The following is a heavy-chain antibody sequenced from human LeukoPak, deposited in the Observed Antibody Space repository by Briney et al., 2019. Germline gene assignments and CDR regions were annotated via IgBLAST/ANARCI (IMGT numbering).Heavy chain of an antibody. CDR1: GYSFTTHW. Sequence: GESLKISCWGSGYSFTTHWIGWVRQLPGKGLEWMGLIFPGDSETIYSPSFQGQITISADKSINTAYLRWSSLKASDTAMYYCATSESQTRFDYWGQGTLVTVSS. D-gene: IGHD1/OR15-1a*01. CDR2: IFPGDSET. CDR3: ATSESQTRFDY. J-gene: IGHJ4*02. V-gene: IGHV5-51*01.